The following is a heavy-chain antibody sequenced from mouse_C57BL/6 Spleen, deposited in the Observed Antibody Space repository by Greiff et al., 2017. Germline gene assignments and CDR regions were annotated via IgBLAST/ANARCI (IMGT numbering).Heavy chain of an antibody. Sequence: EVQLQQSGPELVKPGASVKLSCKASGYTFTDYNMDWVKQSHGKSLEWIGDINPNNGGTIYNQKFKGKATLTVDKSSSTAYMELRSLTSEDTAVYYCARRGSGYLYDYGCWGQGTTVTVSS. D-gene: IGHD1-1*01. CDR1: GYTFTDYN. CDR2: INPNNGGT. V-gene: IGHV1-18*01. J-gene: IGHJ2*01. CDR3: ARRGSGYLYDYGC.